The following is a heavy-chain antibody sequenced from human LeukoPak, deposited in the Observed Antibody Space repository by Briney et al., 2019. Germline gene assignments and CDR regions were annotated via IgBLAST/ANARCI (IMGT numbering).Heavy chain of an antibody. V-gene: IGHV4-59*08. J-gene: IGHJ4*02. D-gene: IGHD3-22*01. CDR1: SGSINNYY. CDR2: IFHSGST. Sequence: SETLSLTCTVSSGSINNYYWSWIRQPPGKGLEWIGYIFHSGSTNYNPSLKRRLTMSLDTSKNQFSLKLSSVTAADTAVYYCARLHYDSSGYYYFDYWGQGTLVTVSS. CDR3: ARLHYDSSGYYYFDY.